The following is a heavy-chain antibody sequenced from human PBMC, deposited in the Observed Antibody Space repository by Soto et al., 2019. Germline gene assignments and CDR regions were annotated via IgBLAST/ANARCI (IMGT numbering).Heavy chain of an antibody. D-gene: IGHD2-21*02. Sequence: SDPLSLTFSISGCPISSSSYFWGWIRHPPGKGMEWIGSIYYSGSTYYNPSLKSRVTVSVDTSKNQFSLKLSSVTAADTAVYYCARHPSDFWFDPWGQG. CDR2: IYYSGST. CDR3: ARHPSDFWFDP. V-gene: IGHV4-39*01. J-gene: IGHJ5*02. CDR1: GCPISSSSYF.